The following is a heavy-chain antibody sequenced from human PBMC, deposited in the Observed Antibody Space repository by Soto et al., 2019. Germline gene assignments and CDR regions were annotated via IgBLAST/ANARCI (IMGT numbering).Heavy chain of an antibody. J-gene: IGHJ6*02. CDR1: GGSFNGHA. Sequence: QVQLVQSGAEVKKPGSSVKVSCKASGGSFNGHAVSWVRQAPGQGLEWMGGIIPIYRTTNYAQMFQGRLTITADESMTTTYMELSSLTSADTAVYYCARPSSSRLENSYYYAVEVWGQGTTVTVSS. CDR2: IIPIYRTT. D-gene: IGHD2-2*01. CDR3: ARPSSSRLENSYYYAVEV. V-gene: IGHV1-69*12.